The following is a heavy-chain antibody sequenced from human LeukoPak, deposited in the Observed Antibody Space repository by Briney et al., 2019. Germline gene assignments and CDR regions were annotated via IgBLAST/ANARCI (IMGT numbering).Heavy chain of an antibody. J-gene: IGHJ3*02. CDR2: IYTSGST. V-gene: IGHV4-4*07. CDR3: NGVAVAATYAFDI. CDR1: GGSISSYY. D-gene: IGHD6-19*01. Sequence: PSETLPLTCTVSGGSISSYYWSWIRQPAGKGLEWIGRIYTSGSTNYNPSLKSRVTMSVDTSKNQFSLKLSSVTAADTAVYYCNGVAVAATYAFDIWGQGTMVTVSS.